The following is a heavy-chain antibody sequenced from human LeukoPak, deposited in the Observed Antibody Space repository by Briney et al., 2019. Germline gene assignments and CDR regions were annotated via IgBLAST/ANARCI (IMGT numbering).Heavy chain of an antibody. J-gene: IGHJ4*02. CDR1: GGTFSSYA. CDR2: FIPIFGTA. Sequence: SVKVSCKASGGTFSSYAISWVRQAPGQGLEWMGGFIPIFGTANYAQKFQGRVTITADESTSTAYMELSSLRSEDTAVYYCARGEYCSSTSCPLGYWGQGTLVTVSS. D-gene: IGHD2-2*01. V-gene: IGHV1-69*01. CDR3: ARGEYCSSTSCPLGY.